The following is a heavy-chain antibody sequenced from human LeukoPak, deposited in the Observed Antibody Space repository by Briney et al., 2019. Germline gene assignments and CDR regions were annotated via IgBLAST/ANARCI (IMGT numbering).Heavy chain of an antibody. CDR3: ARPQGSGWYYFDS. D-gene: IGHD6-19*01. V-gene: IGHV4-61*08. CDR2: IYYSGST. Sequence: PSETLSLTCTVSGGSISSGGYYWSWIRQHPGKGLEWIGYIYYSGSTYYNPSLKSRVTISVDTSKNQFSLKLKSVTAADTAVYYCARPQGSGWYYFDSWGQGTPVTVSS. J-gene: IGHJ4*02. CDR1: GGSISSGGYY.